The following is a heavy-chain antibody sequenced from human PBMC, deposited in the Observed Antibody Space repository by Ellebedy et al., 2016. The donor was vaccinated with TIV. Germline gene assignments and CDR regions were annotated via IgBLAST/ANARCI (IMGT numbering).Heavy chain of an antibody. CDR2: IKQDGSEK. V-gene: IGHV3-7*01. CDR1: GFTFSNFW. Sequence: GGSLRLSXVASGFTFSNFWMTWVRQAPGKGLEWVAIIKQDGSEKYYVDSVKGRFTVSRDNAKKSLYLQMNSLRAEDSAVYRCARHDCSIISCPLDCWGQGTLVNVSS. D-gene: IGHD2-2*01. CDR3: ARHDCSIISCPLDC. J-gene: IGHJ4*02.